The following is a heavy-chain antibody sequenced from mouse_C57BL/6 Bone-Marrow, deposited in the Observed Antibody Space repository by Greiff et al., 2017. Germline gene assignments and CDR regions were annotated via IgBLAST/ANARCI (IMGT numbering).Heavy chain of an antibody. V-gene: IGHV5-6*01. CDR1: GFTFSSYG. CDR3: ARPKRGNYFDY. J-gene: IGHJ2*01. CDR2: ISSGGSST. Sequence: EVKLVESGGDLVKPGGSLNLSCAASGFTFSSYGVSWVRQTPDKRLEWVATISSGGSSTSYPASVKGRFTISRDNTKNTLYMQMSSLKAEDTAMYYCARPKRGNYFDYWGQGTTLTVSS.